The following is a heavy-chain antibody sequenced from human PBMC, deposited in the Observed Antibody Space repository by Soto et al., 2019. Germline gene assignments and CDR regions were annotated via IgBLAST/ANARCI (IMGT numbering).Heavy chain of an antibody. CDR1: GFTFSSYD. CDR3: TNTGQYNSGPPS. Sequence: GGSLRLSCAASGFTFSSYDMSWVRLAPGKGLEWVSGISRSGGTTYYADSVKGRFTISRDNSKNTLFLQMSSLRAEDTAVYRCTNTGQYNSGPPSWGQGTLVTVSS. D-gene: IGHD6-19*01. J-gene: IGHJ4*02. V-gene: IGHV3-23*01. CDR2: ISRSGGTT.